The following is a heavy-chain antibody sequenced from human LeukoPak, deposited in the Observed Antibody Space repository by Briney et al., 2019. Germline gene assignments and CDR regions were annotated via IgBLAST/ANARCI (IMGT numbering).Heavy chain of an antibody. D-gene: IGHD2-15*01. CDR1: GLTFSDYA. CDR3: AKDYSDSRVADVFFEY. CDR2: ITSGFTP. Sequence: PGGSLRLSCAASGLTFSDYAMSWFRQAPGKGLEWVSGITSGFTPHYADSVKGRFTISRDNSKNTFHLQLNSLRAEDTAAYYCAKDYSDSRVADVFFEYWGQGTLVTVSS. V-gene: IGHV3-23*01. J-gene: IGHJ4*02.